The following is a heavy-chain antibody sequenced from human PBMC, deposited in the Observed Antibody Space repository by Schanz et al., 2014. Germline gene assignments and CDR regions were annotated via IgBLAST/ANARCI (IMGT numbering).Heavy chain of an antibody. Sequence: QLQLQESGPGLVKPSETLSLTCTVSGASISGSSDYWGWIRQSPGKGLEWIGNIYYTGTTYYNPSLKSGVSISVDTPKNQVSRKLTSVTAADTAVFYCARRDNYLSAFDIWGQGTMVTVSS. D-gene: IGHD4-4*01. V-gene: IGHV4-39*01. CDR3: ARRDNYLSAFDI. J-gene: IGHJ3*02. CDR1: GASISGSSDY. CDR2: IYYTGTT.